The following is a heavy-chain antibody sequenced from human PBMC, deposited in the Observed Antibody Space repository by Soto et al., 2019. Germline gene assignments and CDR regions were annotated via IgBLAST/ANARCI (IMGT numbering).Heavy chain of an antibody. Sequence: QVQLVQSGAEVKKPGSSVKVSCKASGGTFSSYAISWVRQAPGQGLEWIGGIIPIFGTANYAQKFQGRVTITADESTSTAYMELSSLRSEDTAVYYCAGTYGGNSGSGWAVDYWGQGTLVTVSS. CDR2: IIPIFGTA. CDR1: GGTFSSYA. J-gene: IGHJ4*02. CDR3: AGTYGGNSGSGWAVDY. V-gene: IGHV1-69*01. D-gene: IGHD3-10*01.